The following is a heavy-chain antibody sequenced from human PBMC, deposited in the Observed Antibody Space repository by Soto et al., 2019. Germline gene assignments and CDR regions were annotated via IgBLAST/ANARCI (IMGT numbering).Heavy chain of an antibody. Sequence: PSESLRLSCAASGFTFSSYAMHWVRQAPGKGLEWVAVISHDGSNKYYADSVKGRFTISRDNSENTLYLQMNSLRAEDTAVYYCARGRNQQNLRDAFDIWGQGTKVTVSS. D-gene: IGHD1-1*01. CDR3: ARGRNQQNLRDAFDI. J-gene: IGHJ3*02. CDR1: GFTFSSYA. V-gene: IGHV3-30-3*01. CDR2: ISHDGSNK.